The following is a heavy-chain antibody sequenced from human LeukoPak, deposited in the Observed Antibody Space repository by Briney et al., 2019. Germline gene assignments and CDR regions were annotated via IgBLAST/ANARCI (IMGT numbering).Heavy chain of an antibody. V-gene: IGHV3-23*01. CDR3: AKDRSSTTSCSNY. D-gene: IGHD2-2*01. Sequence: GGSLRLSCAASGFAFSSYALHWVRRAPGKGLEWVSAVTGISSNTYYADSVKGRFTISRDNSKNMLYLEMNSLRVEDTAIYYCAKDRSSTTSCSNYWGRRTLVTVSS. CDR1: GFAFSSYA. J-gene: IGHJ4*02. CDR2: VTGISSNT.